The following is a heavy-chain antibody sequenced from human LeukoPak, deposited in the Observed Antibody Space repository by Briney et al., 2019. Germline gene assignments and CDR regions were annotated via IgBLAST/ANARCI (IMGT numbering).Heavy chain of an antibody. CDR3: ARLKSPLVVAATPGWFDP. CDR2: IHHSGNI. Sequence: SETLSLTCAVSGGSISSRNWWSWVRQPPGKGLEWIAEIHHSGNINYNPSLKSRVTISVDTSKNQFSLKLRSVTAADTAVYYCARLKSPLVVAATPGWFDPWGQGTLVTVSS. J-gene: IGHJ5*02. D-gene: IGHD2-15*01. CDR1: GGSISSRNW. V-gene: IGHV4-4*02.